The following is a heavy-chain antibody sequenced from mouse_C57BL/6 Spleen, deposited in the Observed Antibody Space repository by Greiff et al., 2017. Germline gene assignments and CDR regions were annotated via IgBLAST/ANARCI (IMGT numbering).Heavy chain of an antibody. CDR2: ISNGGGST. V-gene: IGHV5-12*01. J-gene: IGHJ1*03. D-gene: IGHD3-3*01. CDR3: AREGDGYFDV. CDR1: GFTFSDYY. Sequence: DVKLVESGGGLVQPGGSLKLSCAASGFTFSDYYMYWVRQTPEKRLEWVAYISNGGGSTYYPDTVKGRFTISRDNAKNTLYLQMSRLKSEDTAMYYCAREGDGYFDVWGTGTTVTVSS.